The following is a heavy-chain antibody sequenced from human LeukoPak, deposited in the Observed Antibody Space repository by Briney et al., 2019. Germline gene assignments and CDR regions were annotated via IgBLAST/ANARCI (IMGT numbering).Heavy chain of an antibody. CDR2: ISGSSSTI. D-gene: IGHD4-17*01. V-gene: IGHV3-48*01. CDR1: GFTFSSYS. Sequence: PGGSLRLSCAASGFTFSSYSMNWVREAPGKGLECVSYISGSSSTIYYADSVKGRFTISRDNAKNSLYLQMNSLRAEDTAVYYCARQRAGFTVTTSDYWGQGTLVTVSS. CDR3: ARQRAGFTVTTSDY. J-gene: IGHJ4*02.